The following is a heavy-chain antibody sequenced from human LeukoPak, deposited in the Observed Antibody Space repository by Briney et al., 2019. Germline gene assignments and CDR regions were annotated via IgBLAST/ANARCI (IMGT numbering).Heavy chain of an antibody. Sequence: ASVKVSCKVSGYTLAELSMHWVRQAPGKGLEWMGGFDPEDGETIYAQKFQGRVTMTEDTSTDTAYMELSSLRSEDTAVYYCATVLGIVGAPFDYWGQGTLVTVSS. CDR2: FDPEDGET. CDR3: ATVLGIVGAPFDY. D-gene: IGHD1-26*01. CDR1: GYTLAELS. V-gene: IGHV1-24*01. J-gene: IGHJ4*02.